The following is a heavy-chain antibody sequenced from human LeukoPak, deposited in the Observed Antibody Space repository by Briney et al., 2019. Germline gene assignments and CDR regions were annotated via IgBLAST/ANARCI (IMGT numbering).Heavy chain of an antibody. V-gene: IGHV4-34*01. CDR2: INHSGST. D-gene: IGHD3-22*01. CDR1: GGSFSGYY. Sequence: SETLSLTCAVYGGSFSGYYWSWIRQPPGKGLEWIGEINHSGSTNYNPSLKSRVTISVDTSKNQFSLKLSSVTAADTAVYYCARYESSAYGIDVWGRGTLVTVSS. CDR3: ARYESSAYGIDV. J-gene: IGHJ2*01.